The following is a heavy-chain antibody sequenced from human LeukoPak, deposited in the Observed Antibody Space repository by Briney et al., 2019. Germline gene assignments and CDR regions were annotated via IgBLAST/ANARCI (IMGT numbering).Heavy chain of an antibody. CDR1: GGSVSSFF. Sequence: PSETLSLTCSVSGGSVSSFFWRWIRQPAGKGLEWLGCMYHSGSTYYNPSPTSRVTISVDTSKNQFSLKLSSVTAADTAVYYCARGTQYSSSWYYFDYWGRGILVTVSS. D-gene: IGHD6-13*01. CDR2: MYHSGST. CDR3: ARGTQYSSSWYYFDY. V-gene: IGHV4-59*02. J-gene: IGHJ4*02.